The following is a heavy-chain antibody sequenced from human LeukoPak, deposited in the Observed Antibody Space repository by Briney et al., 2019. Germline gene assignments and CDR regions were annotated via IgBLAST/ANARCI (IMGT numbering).Heavy chain of an antibody. Sequence: SETLSLTCAVYGGSFSGYYWSWIRQPPGKGREWIGEINHSGSTTYNPSLKSRVTISVDTSKNQFSLKLSSVTAADTAVYYCARAPRYYGSGSYYGMDVWGQGTTVTVSS. CDR1: GGSFSGYY. V-gene: IGHV4-34*01. CDR2: INHSGST. J-gene: IGHJ6*02. D-gene: IGHD3-10*01. CDR3: ARAPRYYGSGSYYGMDV.